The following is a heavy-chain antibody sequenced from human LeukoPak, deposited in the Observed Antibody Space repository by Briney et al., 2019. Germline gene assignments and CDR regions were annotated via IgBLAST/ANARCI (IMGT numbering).Heavy chain of an antibody. CDR3: ARHAQTIKDQYYDFWSGYSYYYYMDV. D-gene: IGHD3-3*01. J-gene: IGHJ6*03. Sequence: ASVKVSCKASGYTFTSYYMHWVRQAPGQGLEWMGIINPSGGSTSYAQKFQGRVTMTRDTSTSTVYMELSSLRSEDMAVYYCARHAQTIKDQYYDFWSGYSYYYYMDVWGKGTTVTVSS. V-gene: IGHV1-46*01. CDR2: INPSGGST. CDR1: GYTFTSYY.